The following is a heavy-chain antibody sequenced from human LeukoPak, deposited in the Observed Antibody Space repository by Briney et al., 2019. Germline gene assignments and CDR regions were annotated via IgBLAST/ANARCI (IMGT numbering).Heavy chain of an antibody. V-gene: IGHV1-2*02. CDR3: ARGPRAYGSGGFDY. J-gene: IGHJ4*02. D-gene: IGHD3-10*01. Sequence: AASVKVSCKASGYTFTGYYMHWVRQAPGQGLEWTGWINPNSGGTNYAQKFQGRVTMTRDTSISTAYMELSRLRSDDTAVYYCARGPRAYGSGGFDYWGQGTLVTVSS. CDR1: GYTFTGYY. CDR2: INPNSGGT.